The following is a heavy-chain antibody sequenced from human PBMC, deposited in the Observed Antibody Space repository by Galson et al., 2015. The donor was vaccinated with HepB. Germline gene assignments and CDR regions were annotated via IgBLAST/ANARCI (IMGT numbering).Heavy chain of an antibody. CDR2: ISYDGSKK. Sequence: SLRLSCAASGFTFSTYAMHWVRQAPGKGLEWVAIISYDGSKKYYAASVKGRFTISRDNSKNTLYLQMNSLKTEDTAVYYCMYAWGGSSYYFDYWGQGTLVTVSS. CDR3: MYAWGGSSYYFDY. J-gene: IGHJ4*02. V-gene: IGHV3-30*04. D-gene: IGHD1-26*01. CDR1: GFTFSTYA.